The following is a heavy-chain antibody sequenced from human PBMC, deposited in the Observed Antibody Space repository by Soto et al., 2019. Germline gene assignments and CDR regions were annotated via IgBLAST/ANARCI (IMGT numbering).Heavy chain of an antibody. CDR2: IKQDGSEK. CDR3: ARAGVYSRTTPNPRANDMAV. CDR1: GFTFSSYW. Sequence: PGGSLRLSCAASGFTFSSYWMSWVRQAPGKGLEWVANIKQDGSEKYYVDSVKGRFTISRDNARNSLYLQMNSLRAEDTAVYYCARAGVYSRTTPNPRANDMAVWAQGTSVTVSS. V-gene: IGHV3-7*01. J-gene: IGHJ6*02. D-gene: IGHD6-13*01.